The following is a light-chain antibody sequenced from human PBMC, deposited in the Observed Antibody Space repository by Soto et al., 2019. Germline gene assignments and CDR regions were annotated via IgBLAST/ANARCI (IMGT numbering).Light chain of an antibody. CDR1: QSVRSSF. J-gene: IGKJ4*01. Sequence: IVMRQWRRTLSVCRLQSLTLSWSASQSVRSSFLAWYQQKPGQAPSLLSYGASTRATGIPARFSGSGSGTEFTLTINSLQSEDFAVYYCQQYSNWPLTFGGGTKVDIK. V-gene: IGKV3-15*01. CDR2: GAS. CDR3: QQYSNWPLT.